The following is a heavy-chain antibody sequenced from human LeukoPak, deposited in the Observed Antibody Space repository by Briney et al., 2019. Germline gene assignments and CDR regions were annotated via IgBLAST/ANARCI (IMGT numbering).Heavy chain of an antibody. D-gene: IGHD6-19*01. CDR1: EFIFSSYR. CDR3: ARGAVAGTWDYFDY. V-gene: IGHV3-21*01. J-gene: IGHJ4*02. CDR2: ITSDSNHR. Sequence: GGSLRLSCAASEFIFSSYRMSWVRQAPGKGLEWVSSITSDSNHRYYTDSVKGRFTISRDNGENSLYLQMNSLRAEDTAVYYCARGAVAGTWDYFDYWGQGTLVTVSS.